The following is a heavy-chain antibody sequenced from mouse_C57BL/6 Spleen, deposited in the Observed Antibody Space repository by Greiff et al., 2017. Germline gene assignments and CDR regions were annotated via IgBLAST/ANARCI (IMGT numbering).Heavy chain of an antibody. CDR1: GYTFTNYW. V-gene: IGHV1-53*01. CDR2: INPSNGGT. CDR3: ARSTAVVADWYFDV. Sequence: VKLQQPGTELVKPGASVKLSCKASGYTFTNYWMHWVKQRPGQGLEWIGNINPSNGGTTYNEKFKSKATLTVDKSSSTAYMQLSSLTSEASAVYCCARSTAVVADWYFDVWGTGTTVTVSS. D-gene: IGHD1-1*01. J-gene: IGHJ1*03.